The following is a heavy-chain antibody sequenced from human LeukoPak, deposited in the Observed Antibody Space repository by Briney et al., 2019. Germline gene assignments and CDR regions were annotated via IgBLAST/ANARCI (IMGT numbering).Heavy chain of an antibody. D-gene: IGHD3-10*01. CDR3: ARDAGGKYGEGTGGAFDI. CDR2: TYSDGGT. Sequence: QPGGTLRLSCSASRFTVSTNYMSWLRQAPGKELEGCSSTYSDGGTYYADSAKRRFTISRDNSKNTLFLQMNSLGAEDTAVYYWARDAGGKYGEGTGGAFDIWGEGTMVTVSS. J-gene: IGHJ3*02. CDR1: RFTVSTNY. V-gene: IGHV3-53*01.